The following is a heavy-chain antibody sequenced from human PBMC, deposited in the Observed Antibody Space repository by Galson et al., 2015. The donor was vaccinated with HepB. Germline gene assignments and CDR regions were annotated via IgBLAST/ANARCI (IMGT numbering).Heavy chain of an antibody. Sequence: SLRLSCAASGFTFSNYWMTWVRQAPGKGLEWVANIKQDGSEKNYVDSVRGRLTLSRDNAENSLSLQMHSLKAEDTAVYFCAAGRFNWTYWSQGTLVTVSS. D-gene: IGHD1-20*01. CDR1: GFTFSNYW. V-gene: IGHV3-7*03. CDR3: AAGRFNWTY. CDR2: IKQDGSEK. J-gene: IGHJ4*02.